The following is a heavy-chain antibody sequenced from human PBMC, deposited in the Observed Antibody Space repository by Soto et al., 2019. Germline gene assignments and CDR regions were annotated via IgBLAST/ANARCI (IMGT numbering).Heavy chain of an antibody. D-gene: IGHD5-12*01. J-gene: IGHJ6*02. V-gene: IGHV3-11*06. Sequence: RGSLRLSCAASGFTFSDYYMSWIRQAPGKGLEYISYISSSSGSTNYADSVKGRFTISRDNAKNSLYLQMSSLRAEDTAVYYCARDRGGYDRLYYYHGMDVWGQGTTVTVSS. CDR3: ARDRGGYDRLYYYHGMDV. CDR1: GFTFSDYY. CDR2: ISSSSGST.